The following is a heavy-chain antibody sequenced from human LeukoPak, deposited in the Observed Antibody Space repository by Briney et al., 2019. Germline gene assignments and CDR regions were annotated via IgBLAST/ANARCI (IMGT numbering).Heavy chain of an antibody. D-gene: IGHD4-23*01. V-gene: IGHV1-46*01. Sequence: GASVKVSCKASEHTFTNYYMHWVRQAPGQGLEWLGLINPNGDRTAYAQNFQGRVTMTRDTSTTTFYLELSSLRSEDTGVYYCARDMSTRVTPSSDALDVWGQGTMVIVS. J-gene: IGHJ3*01. CDR2: INPNGDRT. CDR1: EHTFTNYY. CDR3: ARDMSTRVTPSSDALDV.